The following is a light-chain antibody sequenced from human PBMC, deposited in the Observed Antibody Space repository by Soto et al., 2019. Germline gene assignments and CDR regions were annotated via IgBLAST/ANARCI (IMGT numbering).Light chain of an antibody. CDR1: QSVSSSY. V-gene: IGKV3-15*01. CDR2: YTS. Sequence: EIVLTQSPGTLSLSPGERATLSCRASQSVSSSYLAWYQQKPGQAPRLLIYYTSTRATGFPARFSGGGSGTEFTLTISSLQSEDSAFYYCQQYKKWPITVGQGTRREIK. J-gene: IGKJ5*01. CDR3: QQYKKWPIT.